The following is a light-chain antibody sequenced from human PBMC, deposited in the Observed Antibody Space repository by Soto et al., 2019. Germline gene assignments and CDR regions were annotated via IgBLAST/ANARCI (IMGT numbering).Light chain of an antibody. V-gene: IGLV1-44*01. Sequence: QSVLTQPPSASGTPGQRVTISCSGSSSNIGINSVNWYQQLPGTAPKLLIYSNYQRPSGVPPRFSGSRSGTSASLAISGLQSEDEAHYYCAAWDDSLNGVVFGGGTKLTVL. CDR2: SNY. CDR3: AAWDDSLNGVV. CDR1: SSNIGINS. J-gene: IGLJ2*01.